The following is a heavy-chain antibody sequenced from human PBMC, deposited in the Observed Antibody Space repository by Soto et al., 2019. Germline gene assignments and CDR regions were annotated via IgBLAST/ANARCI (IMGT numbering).Heavy chain of an antibody. CDR3: ARGDGPVVRSRGAFDI. Sequence: GASVKVSCKASGGTFSSYAISWVRQAPGQGLEWMGGIIPIFGTANYAQKFQGRVTITADESTSTAYMELSSLRSEDTAVYYCARGDGPVVRSRGAFDIWGQGTMVTVSS. CDR1: GGTFSSYA. J-gene: IGHJ3*02. V-gene: IGHV1-69*13. D-gene: IGHD3-10*01. CDR2: IIPIFGTA.